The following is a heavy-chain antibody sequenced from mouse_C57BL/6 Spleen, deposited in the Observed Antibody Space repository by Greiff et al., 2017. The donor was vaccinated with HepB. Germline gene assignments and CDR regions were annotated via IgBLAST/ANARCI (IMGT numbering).Heavy chain of an antibody. CDR1: GFTFSDYG. Sequence: DVKLVESGGGLVKPGGSLKLSCAASGFTFSDYGMHWVRQAPEKGLEWVAYISSGSSTIYYADTVKGRFTISRDNAKNTLFLQMTSLRSEDTAMYYCARRDGSYGYYAMDYWGQGTSVTVSS. D-gene: IGHD1-1*02. CDR2: ISSGSSTI. CDR3: ARRDGSYGYYAMDY. J-gene: IGHJ4*01. V-gene: IGHV5-17*01.